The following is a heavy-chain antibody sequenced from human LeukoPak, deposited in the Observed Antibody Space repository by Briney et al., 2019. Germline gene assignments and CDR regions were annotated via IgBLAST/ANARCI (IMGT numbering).Heavy chain of an antibody. CDR3: ARSKGSGSYYSPEFNWFDP. J-gene: IGHJ5*02. CDR2: ISVSGTYI. V-gene: IGHV3-21*04. Sequence: PGGSLRLSCAASGFTFSRNGMAWVRQAPGKGLEWVSSISVSGTYIYYSDSVKGRFTISRDNAKNSLYLEMNSLRAEDTAVYYCARSKGSGSYYSPEFNWFDPWGQGTLVTVSS. CDR1: GFTFSRNG. D-gene: IGHD3-10*01.